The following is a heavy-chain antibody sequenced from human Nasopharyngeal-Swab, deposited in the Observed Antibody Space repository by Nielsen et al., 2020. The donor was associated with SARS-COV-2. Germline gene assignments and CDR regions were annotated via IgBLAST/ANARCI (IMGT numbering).Heavy chain of an antibody. Sequence: GALKISCAVSGFSVSTYFMSWVRQAPGKGLEYVSVIYRDGSTYYADSVKGRFTISRDNSKNTLYLQMNSLRAEDTAVYYCAREDYNTHYVYFQYWGQGTLVTVSS. CDR2: IYRDGST. V-gene: IGHV3-53*01. D-gene: IGHD3-9*01. CDR3: AREDYNTHYVYFQY. CDR1: GFSVSTYF. J-gene: IGHJ1*01.